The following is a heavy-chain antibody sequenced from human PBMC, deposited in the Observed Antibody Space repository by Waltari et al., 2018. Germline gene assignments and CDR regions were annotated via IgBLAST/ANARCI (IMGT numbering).Heavy chain of an antibody. CDR3: ASSSFCSSTTCYLGY. CDR2: IGAYNGNT. D-gene: IGHD2-2*01. Sequence: QVRLVPYAAEVKKPRASVKVSCKASGYTFSSYGISWVRQAPGQGLEWMGWIGAYNGNTDYAQKFRGRVTLTTDRSTNTAYMELRSLRSDDTAFYYCASSSFCSSTTCYLGYWGQGTLVTVSS. V-gene: IGHV1-18*01. J-gene: IGHJ4*02. CDR1: GYTFSSYG.